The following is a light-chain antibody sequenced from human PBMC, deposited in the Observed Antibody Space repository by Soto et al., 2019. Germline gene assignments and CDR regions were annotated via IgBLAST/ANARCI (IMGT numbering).Light chain of an antibody. CDR1: QSVSSSY. Sequence: EIVLTQSPGTLSLSPGERATLSCRASQSVSSSYLAWYQQKPGKAPRLLIYGESSRATGIPDRFSGSGSGTDFTLSISRLEPEDFAVYYCQQYGSPEVTFGQGTKVDIK. CDR2: GES. CDR3: QQYGSPEVT. J-gene: IGKJ1*01. V-gene: IGKV3-20*01.